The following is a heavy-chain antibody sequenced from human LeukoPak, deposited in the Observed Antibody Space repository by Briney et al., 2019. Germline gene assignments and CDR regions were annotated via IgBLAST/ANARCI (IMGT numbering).Heavy chain of an antibody. CDR1: GFTFSNYW. Sequence: PGGSLRLSCTASGFTFSNYWMSWARQAPGKGLEWVANPDQGGSETHYVDSVKGRFTISRDNAKNSLYLQMNNLRADDTAVYFCARDNERKDDYWGQGTLVTVSS. J-gene: IGHJ4*02. CDR2: PDQGGSET. D-gene: IGHD2-8*01. CDR3: ARDNERKDDY. V-gene: IGHV3-7*01.